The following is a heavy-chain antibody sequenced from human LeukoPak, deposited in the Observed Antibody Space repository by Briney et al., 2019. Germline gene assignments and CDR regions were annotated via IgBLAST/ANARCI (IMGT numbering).Heavy chain of an antibody. V-gene: IGHV3-23*01. CDR2: IGSSGDIT. D-gene: IGHD4-17*01. J-gene: IGHJ4*02. CDR1: GFTFSSCA. CDR3: AKDIDNGDYVVY. Sequence: GGSLRLSCAASGFTFSSCAMSWVRQAPGMGLEWVSSIGSSGDITYYADSVKGRFTISRDNSKNTLYLQMNSLRAEDTAVYYCAKDIDNGDYVVYWGQGTLVTVSS.